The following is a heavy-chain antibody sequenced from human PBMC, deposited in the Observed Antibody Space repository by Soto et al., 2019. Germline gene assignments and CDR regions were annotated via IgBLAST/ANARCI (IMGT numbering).Heavy chain of an antibody. D-gene: IGHD2-2*01. CDR3: ARDWVVPAANGGWFDP. CDR1: GGTFSSYT. CDR2: IIPILGIA. Sequence: QVQLVQSGAEVKKPGSSVKVSCKASGGTFSSYTISWVRQAPGQGLEWMGRIIPILGIANYEQKFQGRVTITADKSTSTAYMELSSLRSEDTAVYYCARDWVVPAANGGWFDPWGQGTLVTVSS. J-gene: IGHJ5*02. V-gene: IGHV1-69*08.